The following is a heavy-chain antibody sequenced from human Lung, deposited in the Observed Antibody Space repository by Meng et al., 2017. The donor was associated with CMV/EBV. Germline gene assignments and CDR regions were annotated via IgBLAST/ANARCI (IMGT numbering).Heavy chain of an antibody. CDR3: TRDGDYYDATLH. Sequence: ESXKISXAASGFTFSSYWMHWVRQAPGKGLEWVSRIDSDGSSTTYAESVKGRFTISRDNAKNTLFLQMISLRAEDTAVYYCTRDGDYYDATLHWGQGSLVTVSS. CDR2: IDSDGSST. J-gene: IGHJ4*02. V-gene: IGHV3-74*01. D-gene: IGHD3-16*01. CDR1: GFTFSSYW.